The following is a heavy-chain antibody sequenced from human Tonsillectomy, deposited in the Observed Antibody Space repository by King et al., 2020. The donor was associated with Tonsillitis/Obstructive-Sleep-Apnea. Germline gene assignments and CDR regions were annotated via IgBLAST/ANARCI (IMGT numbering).Heavy chain of an antibody. CDR2: INHSGST. J-gene: IGHJ4*02. Sequence: VQLQQWGAGLLKPSETLSLTCAVYGGSFSGYYWSWIRQPPGKGLEWIGEINHSGSTNYNPSLKSRVTISVDTSKNQFSLKLSSVTAADTAVYYCARCPRSAGAPSDFDYWGQGTLVTVSS. CDR3: ARCPRSAGAPSDFDY. D-gene: IGHD6-19*01. V-gene: IGHV4-34*01. CDR1: GGSFSGYY.